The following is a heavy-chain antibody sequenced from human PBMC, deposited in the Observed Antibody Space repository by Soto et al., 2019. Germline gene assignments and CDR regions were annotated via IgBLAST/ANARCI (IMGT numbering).Heavy chain of an antibody. CDR2: IYHSGST. D-gene: IGHD3-22*01. CDR1: GGSISSGGYS. J-gene: IGHJ5*02. Sequence: SETLSLTCAVSGGSISSGGYSWSWIRQPPGKGLEWIGYIYHSGSTYYNPSLKSRVTISVDRSKNQFSLKLSSVTAADTAVYYCASGYFGNWFDPWGQGTLVTVS. CDR3: ASGYFGNWFDP. V-gene: IGHV4-30-2*01.